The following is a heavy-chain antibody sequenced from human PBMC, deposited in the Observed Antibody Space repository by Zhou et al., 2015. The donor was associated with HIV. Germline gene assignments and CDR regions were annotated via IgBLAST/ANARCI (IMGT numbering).Heavy chain of an antibody. D-gene: IGHD3-22*01. V-gene: IGHV1-3*05. CDR3: ARGQTMIVEFDY. CDR1: GYTFTSYA. J-gene: IGHJ4*02. CDR2: INAGNGNT. Sequence: QVQLVQSGAEEKKPGASVKVSCKASGYTFTSYAMHWVRQAPGQRLEWMGWINAGNGNTKYSQKFQGRVTITRDTSASTAYMELSSLRSEDTAVYYCARGQTMIVEFDYWGQGTLVTVSS.